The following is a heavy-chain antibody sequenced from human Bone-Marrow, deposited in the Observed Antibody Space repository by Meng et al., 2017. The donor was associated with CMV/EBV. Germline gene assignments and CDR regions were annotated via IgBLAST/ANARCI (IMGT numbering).Heavy chain of an antibody. Sequence: GESLKISCAASGFHYSGYWMSWVRQAPGKGLEWVANIKYHGTEKYYVDSVKGRFTISRDNAENSLFLQMNSLRAEDTAVYYCAREGFFGVVTPAPFDYWGQGTLVTCSS. D-gene: IGHD3-3*01. V-gene: IGHV3-7*01. J-gene: IGHJ4*02. CDR3: AREGFFGVVTPAPFDY. CDR1: GFHYSGYW. CDR2: IKYHGTEK.